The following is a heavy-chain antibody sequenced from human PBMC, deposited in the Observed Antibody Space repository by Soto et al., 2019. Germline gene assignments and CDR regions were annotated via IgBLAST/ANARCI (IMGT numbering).Heavy chain of an antibody. CDR3: AGQLGYYDY. V-gene: IGHV4-34*01. D-gene: IGHD3-16*01. Sequence: PSETLSLTCAVYGGSFSGYYWSWIRQPPGKGLEWIGEINHSGSTNYNPSLKSRVTISVDTSKNQFSLNLGSVTAADSAVYFCAGQLGYYDYWGQGTLVTVSS. J-gene: IGHJ4*02. CDR1: GGSFSGYY. CDR2: INHSGST.